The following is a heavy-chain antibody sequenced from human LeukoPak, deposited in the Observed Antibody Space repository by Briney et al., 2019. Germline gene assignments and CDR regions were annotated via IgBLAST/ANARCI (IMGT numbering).Heavy chain of an antibody. Sequence: PSETLSLTCTVSGDSINDYYWSWIRQPPGKGLEWVCYISYDGSTNYSPSLKSRGNISVDTSKNQFSLKLSSVTAADTAVYYCARGCNYYDSSGYYYNAFDIWGQGTMVTVSS. CDR2: ISYDGST. V-gene: IGHV4-59*12. D-gene: IGHD3-22*01. CDR1: GDSINDYY. CDR3: ARGCNYYDSSGYYYNAFDI. J-gene: IGHJ3*02.